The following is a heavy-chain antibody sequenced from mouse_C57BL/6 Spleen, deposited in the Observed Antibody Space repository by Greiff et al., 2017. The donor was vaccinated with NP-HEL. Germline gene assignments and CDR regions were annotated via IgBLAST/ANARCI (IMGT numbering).Heavy chain of an antibody. CDR1: GFTFTDYY. CDR2: IRNKANGYTT. V-gene: IGHV7-3*01. CDR3: ARYIPKTGYFDY. J-gene: IGHJ2*01. Sequence: EVNVVESGGGLVQPGGSLSLSCAASGFTFTDYYMSWVRQPPGKALEWLGFIRNKANGYTTEYSASVKGRFTISRDNSQSILYLQMNALRAEDSATYYCARYIPKTGYFDYWGQGTTLTVSS. D-gene: IGHD4-1*01.